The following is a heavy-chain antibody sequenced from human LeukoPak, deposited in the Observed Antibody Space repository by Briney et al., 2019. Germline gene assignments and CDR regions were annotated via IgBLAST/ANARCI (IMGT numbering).Heavy chain of an antibody. Sequence: SVTVSCTASGGTFSSYAISWVRQASGQGLEWMGGIIPIFGTANYAQKFQGRVTITADESTSTAYMELSSLRSEDTAVYYCARDSSSYDFWSGYSYTDAFDIWGQGTMVTVSS. D-gene: IGHD3-3*01. CDR3: ARDSSSYDFWSGYSYTDAFDI. V-gene: IGHV1-69*13. CDR1: GGTFSSYA. J-gene: IGHJ3*02. CDR2: IIPIFGTA.